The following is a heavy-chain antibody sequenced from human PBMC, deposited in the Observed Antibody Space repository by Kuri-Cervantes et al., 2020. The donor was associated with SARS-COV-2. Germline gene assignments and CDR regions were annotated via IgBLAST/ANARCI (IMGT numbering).Heavy chain of an antibody. V-gene: IGHV3-30*04. D-gene: IGHD5-18*01. CDR1: GFTFSSYA. CDR3: ARSSDTAMERELDY. Sequence: GESLKISCAASGFTFSSYAMHWVRQAPGKGLEWVALTSFDGTKKYYADSVKGRVTTSRDNSRSTLFLQLNSLRPEDTAVYYCARSSDTAMERELDYWGQGTLVTVSS. CDR2: TSFDGTKK. J-gene: IGHJ4*02.